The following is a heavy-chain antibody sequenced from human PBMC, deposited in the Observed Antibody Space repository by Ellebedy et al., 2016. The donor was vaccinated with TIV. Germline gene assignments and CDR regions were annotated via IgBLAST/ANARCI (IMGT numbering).Heavy chain of an antibody. CDR3: ARDRGAAADPFFDY. V-gene: IGHV3-48*02. J-gene: IGHJ4*02. D-gene: IGHD6-13*01. CDR2: ISSSSSTI. CDR1: GFTFSSYS. Sequence: GESLKISXAASGFTFSSYSMNWVRQAPGKGLEWVSYISSSSSTIYYADSVKGRFTISRDNAKNSLYLQMNSLRDEDTAVYYRARDRGAAADPFFDYWGQGTLVTVPS.